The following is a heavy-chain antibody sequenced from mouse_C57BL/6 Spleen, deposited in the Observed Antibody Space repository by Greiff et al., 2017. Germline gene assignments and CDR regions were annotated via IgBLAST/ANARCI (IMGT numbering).Heavy chain of an antibody. CDR2: IRLKSDNYAT. J-gene: IGHJ2*01. V-gene: IGHV6-3*01. CDR1: GFTFSNYW. Sequence: VQVVESGGGLVQPGGSMKLSCVASGFTFSNYWMNWVRQSPEKGLEWVAQIRLKSDNYATHYAESVKGRFTISRDDAKIRVYLQMNNLRAEDTEIYSCTGLLITTVVAYYFDYWGQGTTLTVSS. CDR3: TGLLITTVVAYYFDY. D-gene: IGHD1-1*01.